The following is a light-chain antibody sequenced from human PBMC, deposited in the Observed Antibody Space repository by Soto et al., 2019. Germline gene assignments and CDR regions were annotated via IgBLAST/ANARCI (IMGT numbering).Light chain of an antibody. V-gene: IGLV2-11*01. CDR1: SSDVGGYNY. CDR2: YVT. CDR3: CSYAGTYTWV. Sequence: QSALTQPRSVSGSPGQSVTMSCTGTSSDVGGYNYVSWYRQDPGKAPKLIIYYVTERPSGVPDRFSRSKSGNTASLTISGLQAEDEADYYCCSYAGTYTWVFGGGTKLTVL. J-gene: IGLJ3*02.